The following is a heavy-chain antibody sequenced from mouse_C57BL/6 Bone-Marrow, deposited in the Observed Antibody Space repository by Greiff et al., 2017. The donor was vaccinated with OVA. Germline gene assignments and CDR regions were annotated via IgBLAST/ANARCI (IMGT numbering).Heavy chain of an antibody. D-gene: IGHD2-4*01. CDR2: IDPEDGDT. Sequence: VQLQQSGAELVKPGASVKLSCTASGFNIKDYYMHWVKQRTEQGLEWIGRIDPEDGDTKYAPKFQGKATITADTSSSTAYMELRSLTSEEAAVYDCGRGYYEYDRGLGYDMDYWGQGTTVTVSS. V-gene: IGHV14-2*01. J-gene: IGHJ4*01. CDR1: GFNIKDYY. CDR3: GRGYYEYDRGLGYDMDY.